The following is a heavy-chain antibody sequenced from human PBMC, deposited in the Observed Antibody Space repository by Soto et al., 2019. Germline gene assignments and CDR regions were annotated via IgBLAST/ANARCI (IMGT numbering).Heavy chain of an antibody. J-gene: IGHJ4*02. CDR2: ISGSGGST. Sequence: PGVSLRLSCAASGCTFSSYAMSRGRQAPGKGLEWVSAISGSGGSTYYADSVKCRFTISRDNSKNTLYLQMNSLRAEDTAVYYCAKDPRAPFGVVIKEGYCGQGTIVTVSS. CDR1: GCTFSSYA. D-gene: IGHD3-3*01. CDR3: AKDPRAPFGVVIKEGY. V-gene: IGHV3-23*01.